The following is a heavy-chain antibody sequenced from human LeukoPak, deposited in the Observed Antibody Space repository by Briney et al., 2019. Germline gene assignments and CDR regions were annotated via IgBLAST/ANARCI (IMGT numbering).Heavy chain of an antibody. V-gene: IGHV1-2*02. CDR2: INPNSGGT. D-gene: IGHD3-3*01. CDR3: ARASYYDFWSGYFFDY. J-gene: IGHJ5*01. CDR1: GYTFTGYY. Sequence: ASVKVSCKASGYTFTGYYMHWVRQAPGQGLEWMGWINPNSGGTNYAQKFQGRVTMTRDTSISTAYMELSRLRSDDTAVYYCARASYYDFWSGYFFDYWGQEPWSPSPQ.